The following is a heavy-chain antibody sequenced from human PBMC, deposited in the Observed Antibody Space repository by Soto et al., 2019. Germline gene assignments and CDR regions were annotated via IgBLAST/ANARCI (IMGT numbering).Heavy chain of an antibody. V-gene: IGHV4-39*01. D-gene: IGHD4-17*01. CDR1: GGSISSSSYY. Sequence: QLQLQESGPGLVKPSETQSLTCTVSGGSISSSSYYWGWIRQPPGKGLEWIGSIYYSGRTYYNPSLKSRVTISVDTSKNQFSLKLSAVTAADTAVYYCARHDIDYGDSPNWFDPWGQGTLVTVSS. CDR2: IYYSGRT. J-gene: IGHJ5*02. CDR3: ARHDIDYGDSPNWFDP.